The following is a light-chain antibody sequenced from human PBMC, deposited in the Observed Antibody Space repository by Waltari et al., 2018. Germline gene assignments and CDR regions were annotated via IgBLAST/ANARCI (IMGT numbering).Light chain of an antibody. Sequence: QSALTQPPSASGSPGQSVTISCTGTSSDFGGYNYVSWSQQHPGKAPKLIISEVNKRPSGVPDRFSGSKSGNTASLTVSGLQADDEADYYCSSYSGSNNLGVFGGGTKLTVL. J-gene: IGLJ2*01. CDR3: SSYSGSNNLGV. CDR2: EVN. V-gene: IGLV2-8*01. CDR1: SSDFGGYNY.